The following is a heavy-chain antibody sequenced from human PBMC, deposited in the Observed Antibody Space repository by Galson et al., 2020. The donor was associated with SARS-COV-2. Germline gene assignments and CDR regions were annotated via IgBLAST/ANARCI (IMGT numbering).Heavy chain of an antibody. CDR3: AGAVATTPNPHDYYYGMGV. CDR2: MNPNSGNT. D-gene: IGHD5-12*01. CDR1: GYTFTSYD. V-gene: IGHV1-8*01. Sequence: ASVKVSCKASGYTFTSYDINWVRQATGQRLEWMGWMNPNSGNTGYAQKFQGRVTMTRNPSISTAYMELSSLRSEDTAVYYCAGAVATTPNPHDYYYGMGVLSQGTTVTVSS. J-gene: IGHJ6*02.